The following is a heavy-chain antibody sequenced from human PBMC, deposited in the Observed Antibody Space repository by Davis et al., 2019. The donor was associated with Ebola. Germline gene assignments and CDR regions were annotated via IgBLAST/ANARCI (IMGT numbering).Heavy chain of an antibody. J-gene: IGHJ4*02. CDR2: ISGSGGST. V-gene: IGHV3-23*01. Sequence: GGSLRLSCAASGFTFSSYGMSWVRQAPGKGLEWVSGISGSGGSTYYADSVKGRFTISRDNSKNTLYLQMNSLRAEDTAVYYCAKPIYVDTAMAPLGFDYWGQGTLVTVSS. CDR3: AKPIYVDTAMAPLGFDY. CDR1: GFTFSSYG. D-gene: IGHD5-18*01.